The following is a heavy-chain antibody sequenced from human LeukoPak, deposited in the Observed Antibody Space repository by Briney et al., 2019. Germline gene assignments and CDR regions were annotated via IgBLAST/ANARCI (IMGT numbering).Heavy chain of an antibody. CDR3: AKEGPWLYFDY. CDR1: GFTFDDYA. V-gene: IGHV3-43D*03. CDR2: ISWDGGST. Sequence: GGSLRLSCAASGFTFDDYAMHWVRQAPGKGLEWVSLISWDGGSTYYADPVKGRFTISTANTKNSLYLQMNSLRAEDTALYYCAKEGPWLYFDYWGQGTLVTASS. J-gene: IGHJ4*02. D-gene: IGHD3-9*01.